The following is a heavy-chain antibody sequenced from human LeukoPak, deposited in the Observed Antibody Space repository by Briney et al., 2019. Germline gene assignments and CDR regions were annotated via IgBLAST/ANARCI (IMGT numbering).Heavy chain of an antibody. V-gene: IGHV1-2*04. CDR1: GYSFTGYY. CDR2: INPNSGGT. D-gene: IGHD4-17*01. J-gene: IGHJ6*04. CDR3: ATWDGEGMDV. Sequence: ASVKDSCKASGYSFTGYYIHCVRQAPGQGLEWMGWINPNSGGTNFAQKFQGWVTMTRDTSTSTAYMELSRLRSDDTAVYYCATWDGEGMDVWGKGTTVTVSS.